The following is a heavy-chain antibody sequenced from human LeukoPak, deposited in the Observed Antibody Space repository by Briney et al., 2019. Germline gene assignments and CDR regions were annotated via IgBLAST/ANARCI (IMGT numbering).Heavy chain of an antibody. V-gene: IGHV3-7*01. Sequence: GGSLRLSCAASGLTFSSYWMSWVRQAPGKGLEWVANIKQDGSEKYYVDSVKGRFTISRDNAKNSLYLQMNSLRAEDTAVYYCARDDPGTAYCDFWSGASVSAFDIWGQGTMVTVSS. CDR2: IKQDGSEK. CDR1: GLTFSSYW. CDR3: ARDDPGTAYCDFWSGASVSAFDI. D-gene: IGHD3-3*01. J-gene: IGHJ3*02.